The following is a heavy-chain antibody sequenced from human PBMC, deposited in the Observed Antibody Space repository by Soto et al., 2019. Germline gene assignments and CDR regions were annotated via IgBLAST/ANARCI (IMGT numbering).Heavy chain of an antibody. CDR1: GNSLSSSNW. D-gene: IGHD6-6*01. CDR3: ASDPSLATRAFDI. V-gene: IGHV4-4*02. Sequence: SETLSLTCAVSGNSLSSSNWWTWVRQPPGKGLEWIGEVYYTGTTNYNPSLERRVTISVDKSKNQFSLKVNSVTAADTAVYYCASDPSLATRAFDIWRQGTMVTVSS. J-gene: IGHJ3*02. CDR2: VYYTGTT.